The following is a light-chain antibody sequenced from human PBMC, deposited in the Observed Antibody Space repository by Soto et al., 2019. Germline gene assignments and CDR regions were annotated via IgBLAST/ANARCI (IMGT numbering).Light chain of an antibody. Sequence: EIVLTQSPGTLSLSPGERATLSCRASQSVSSSYLAWYQQKPGQAPRLLIYGASSRATGIPDRFSGSGSGTHFTLNISRLEPEDFAVYYCQQYGSSQYTFGQGTGLEIK. CDR3: QQYGSSQYT. V-gene: IGKV3-20*01. J-gene: IGKJ2*01. CDR1: QSVSSSY. CDR2: GAS.